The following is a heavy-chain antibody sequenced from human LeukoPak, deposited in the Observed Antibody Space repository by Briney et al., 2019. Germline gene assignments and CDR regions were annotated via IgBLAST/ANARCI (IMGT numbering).Heavy chain of an antibody. V-gene: IGHV1-69*05. Sequence: SVKVSCKASGGTFSSYAISWVRQAPGQGLEWMGGIIPIFGIANYAQKFQGRVTITTDESTSTAYMELSSLRSEDTAVYYCARSGRYYDSSGYSPFDYWGQGTLVTVSS. CDR1: GGTFSSYA. CDR3: ARSGRYYDSSGYSPFDY. CDR2: IIPIFGIA. D-gene: IGHD3-22*01. J-gene: IGHJ4*02.